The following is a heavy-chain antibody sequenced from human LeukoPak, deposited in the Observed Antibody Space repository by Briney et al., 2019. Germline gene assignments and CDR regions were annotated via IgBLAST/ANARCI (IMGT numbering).Heavy chain of an antibody. D-gene: IGHD5-18*01. CDR1: GYTFTSYG. CDR2: ISAYNGNT. CDR3: ARAYVDTRAFDI. J-gene: IGHJ3*02. Sequence: GESLKISCKGSGYTFTSYGISWVRQAPGQGLEWMGWISAYNGNTNYAQKLQGRVTMTTDTSTSTAYMELRSLRSDDTAVYYCARAYVDTRAFDIWGQGTMVTVSS. V-gene: IGHV1-18*01.